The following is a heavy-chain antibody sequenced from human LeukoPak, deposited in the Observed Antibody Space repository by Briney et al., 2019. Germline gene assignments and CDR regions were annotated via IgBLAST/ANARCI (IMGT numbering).Heavy chain of an antibody. CDR1: GFTFSSYA. V-gene: IGHV3-23*01. J-gene: IGHJ4*02. CDR2: ISGSGGST. Sequence: PGGSLRLSCAASGFTFSSYAMSWVRQAPGKGLEWVSAISGSGGSTYYADSVKGRFTISRDNSKNTLYLQMNSLRAEDTAVYYCAKCEPITMVRGVIPPFDYWGQGTLVTVSS. D-gene: IGHD3-10*01. CDR3: AKCEPITMVRGVIPPFDY.